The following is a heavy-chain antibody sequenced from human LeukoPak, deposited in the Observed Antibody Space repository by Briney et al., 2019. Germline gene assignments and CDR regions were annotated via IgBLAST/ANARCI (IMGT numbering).Heavy chain of an antibody. J-gene: IGHJ4*02. V-gene: IGHV3-30*04. CDR3: ARARYSGSYYGYYFDY. CDR2: ISYDGSNK. D-gene: IGHD1-26*01. Sequence: GRSLRLSCAASGFTFSSYAMHWVRQAPGKGLGWVAVISYDGSNKYYADSVKGRFTISRDNSKNTLYLQMNSLRAEDTAVYYCARARYSGSYYGYYFDYWGQGTLVTVSS. CDR1: GFTFSSYA.